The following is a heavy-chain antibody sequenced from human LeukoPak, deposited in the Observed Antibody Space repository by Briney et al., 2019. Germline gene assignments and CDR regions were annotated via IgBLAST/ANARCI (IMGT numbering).Heavy chain of an antibody. CDR1: GYTFTSYA. V-gene: IGHV1-3*01. Sequence: ASVKVSCKASGYTFTSYAMHWVRQAPGQRLEWMGWINAGNGNTKYSQKFQGRVTITRDTSASTAYMELSSLRSEDTAVYYCASGVKQQLVLGYYYYGMDVWGQGTTVTVSS. D-gene: IGHD6-13*01. J-gene: IGHJ6*02. CDR3: ASGVKQQLVLGYYYYGMDV. CDR2: INAGNGNT.